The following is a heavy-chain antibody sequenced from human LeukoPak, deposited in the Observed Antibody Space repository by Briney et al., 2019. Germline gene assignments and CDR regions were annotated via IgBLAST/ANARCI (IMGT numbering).Heavy chain of an antibody. CDR3: AKGVSVVVTDLDY. CDR2: ISGSGGGT. V-gene: IGHV3-23*01. CDR1: GFTFSSYA. J-gene: IGHJ4*02. Sequence: GGSLRLSCAASGFTFSSYAMSWVRQAPGRGLEWVASISGSGGGTYYADSVKGRYTIARDNSKNTLSLQMNSLRAEDTAVYYCAKGVSVVVTDLDYWGQGTLVTVSS. D-gene: IGHD2-21*02.